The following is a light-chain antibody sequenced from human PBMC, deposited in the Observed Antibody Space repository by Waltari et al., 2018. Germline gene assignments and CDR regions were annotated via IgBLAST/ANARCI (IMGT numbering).Light chain of an antibody. CDR3: VAWDDSLSGLWV. CDR1: SSNIGSNY. V-gene: IGLV1-47*01. Sequence: QSVLTQSPSASGTPGQRVTISCSGSSSNIGSNYVSWDQQLPGTAPKLLIYRSVQRPSGVPARFSGSKSGTSASLAISGLRSEDEGDYYCVAWDDSLSGLWVFGGGTKLTVL. CDR2: RSV. J-gene: IGLJ3*02.